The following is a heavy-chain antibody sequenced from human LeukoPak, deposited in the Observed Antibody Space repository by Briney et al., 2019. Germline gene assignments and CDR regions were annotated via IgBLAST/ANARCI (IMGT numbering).Heavy chain of an antibody. Sequence: GGSLRLSCAASGFTFSSYSMNWVRQAPGKGLEWVSSISSSSSYIYYADSVKGRFTISRDNAKNSLYLQMNSLRAEDTDVYYCARGKDSSGYLLWDYWGQGTLVTVSS. CDR3: ARGKDSSGYLLWDY. CDR1: GFTFSSYS. D-gene: IGHD3-22*01. V-gene: IGHV3-21*01. J-gene: IGHJ4*02. CDR2: ISSSSSYI.